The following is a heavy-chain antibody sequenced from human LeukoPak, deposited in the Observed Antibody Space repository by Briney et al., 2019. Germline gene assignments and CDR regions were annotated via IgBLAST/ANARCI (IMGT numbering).Heavy chain of an antibody. V-gene: IGHV3-73*01. CDR1: GFNFSGSA. D-gene: IGHD2-15*01. Sequence: GGYLRLSCAASGFNFSGSAMHWVRQASGKGLEWVGRIRSKANSYATAYAASVKGRFTISRDDSKNTAYLQMNRLILWDTAVYYCTRRIAFEIWGQEPMVTVSS. CDR2: IRSKANSYAT. CDR3: TRRIAFEI. J-gene: IGHJ3*02.